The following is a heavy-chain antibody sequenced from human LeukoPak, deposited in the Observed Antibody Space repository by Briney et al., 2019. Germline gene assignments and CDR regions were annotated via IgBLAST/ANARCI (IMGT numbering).Heavy chain of an antibody. CDR1: GDSVSSSSAA. V-gene: IGHV6-1*01. CDR2: TYYRSRWYN. J-gene: IGHJ3*02. Sequence: SQTLSLTCAISGDSVSSSSAAWNWIRQSPSRGLEWLGRTYYRSRWYNDYAVSVKGRITVNPDTSKNQFSLHLNSVSPDDTAVYYCVRDSGLGLDAFDIWGQGTMVTVSS. D-gene: IGHD3/OR15-3a*01. CDR3: VRDSGLGLDAFDI.